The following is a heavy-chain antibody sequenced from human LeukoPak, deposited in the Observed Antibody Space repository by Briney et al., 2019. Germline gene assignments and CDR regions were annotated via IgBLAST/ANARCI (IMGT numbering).Heavy chain of an antibody. CDR1: GFTVSNNY. Sequence: GGSLRLSCAASGFTVSNNYMSWVRQAPGKGLEWVSIIYSGGDTYYADSVKGRFTISRDNSKNTLSLQMNSLRAEDTAVYYCVSHGDTLTSYSFDYWGQGTLVTVSS. V-gene: IGHV3-53*01. J-gene: IGHJ4*02. D-gene: IGHD3-9*01. CDR2: IYSGGDT. CDR3: VSHGDTLTSYSFDY.